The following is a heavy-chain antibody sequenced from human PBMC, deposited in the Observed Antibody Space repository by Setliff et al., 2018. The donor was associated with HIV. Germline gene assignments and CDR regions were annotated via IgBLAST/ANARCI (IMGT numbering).Heavy chain of an antibody. CDR1: GGTFSNYG. D-gene: IGHD3-22*01. Sequence: SVKVSCKAYGGTFSNYGISWVRQAPGQGLEWMGGIIPIFGTANYAQKFQGRVTITADASTSTAYMELSSLRSEDTDVYYCARGMDYYDTSGYYQYYFDYWGQGTLVIVSS. V-gene: IGHV1-69*13. CDR3: ARGMDYYDTSGYYQYYFDY. J-gene: IGHJ4*02. CDR2: IIPIFGTA.